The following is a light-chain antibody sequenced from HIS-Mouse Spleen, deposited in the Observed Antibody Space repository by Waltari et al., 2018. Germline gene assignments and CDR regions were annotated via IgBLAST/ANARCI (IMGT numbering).Light chain of an antibody. Sequence: DIVMTQSPDSLAVSLGDRATINCKSRQSVLYSSNNKNYLAWYQQKPVQPPKLLIYWASTRESGVPDRFSGSGSGTDFTLTISSLQAEDVAVYYCQQYYSTPPLFTFGPGTKVDIK. CDR1: QSVLYSSNNKNY. CDR2: WAS. CDR3: QQYYSTPPLFT. J-gene: IGKJ3*01. V-gene: IGKV4-1*01.